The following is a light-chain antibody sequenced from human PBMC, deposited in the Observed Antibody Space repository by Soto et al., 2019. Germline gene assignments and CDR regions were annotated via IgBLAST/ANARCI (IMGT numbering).Light chain of an antibody. CDR3: QQLNSYPLT. CDR1: QGISSY. J-gene: IGKJ4*02. Sequence: QLTPSPSSLSASVGDRVTITCRASQGISSYLAWYQQKPGKAPKLLIYAASTLQSGVPSRFSGSGSGTDFTLTISSLQPEDFATYYCQQLNSYPLTFGGGTKVDIK. CDR2: AAS. V-gene: IGKV1-9*01.